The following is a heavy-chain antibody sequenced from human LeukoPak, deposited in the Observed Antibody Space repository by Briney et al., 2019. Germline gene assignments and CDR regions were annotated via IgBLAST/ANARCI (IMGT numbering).Heavy chain of an antibody. CDR3: ARTSTAAAGTFDP. CDR1: GFTFSDYY. Sequence: PGGSLRLSCAASGFTFSDYYMSWIRQAPGKGLEWVSYVSSGSSTIYYADSVKGRFTVSRDNGKRSLYLHMNSLRAEDTAMYYCARTSTAAAGTFDPWGQGTLVTVSS. J-gene: IGHJ5*02. D-gene: IGHD6-13*01. V-gene: IGHV3-11*04. CDR2: VSSGSSTI.